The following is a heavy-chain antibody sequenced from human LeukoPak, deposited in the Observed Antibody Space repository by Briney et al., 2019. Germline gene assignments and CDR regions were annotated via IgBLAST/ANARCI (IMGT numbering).Heavy chain of an antibody. CDR1: GYTFTSYY. CDR3: ARDGVTDGMDV. D-gene: IGHD5-18*01. CDR2: TNPSGGST. V-gene: IGHV1-46*01. Sequence: ASVKVSFKASGYTFTSYYMNWVRQAPGQGLEWMGITNPSGGSTSYAQKFQDRVAMTRDTSRSTVYMELSSLTSEDTAVYYCARDGVTDGMDVWGQGTTVTVSS. J-gene: IGHJ6*02.